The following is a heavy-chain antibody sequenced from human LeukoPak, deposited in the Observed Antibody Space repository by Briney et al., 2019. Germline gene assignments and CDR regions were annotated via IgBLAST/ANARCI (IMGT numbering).Heavy chain of an antibody. Sequence: GGSLRLSCAVSGFTFSTFWMTWVRQAPGKGLEWVGNIKRAGSETYYVASVRGRFTISRDNAKNSLYLQMNSLRAEDTAVYFCARERETYNDYWGQGTLVTVSS. CDR3: ARERETYNDY. D-gene: IGHD1-1*01. CDR1: GFTFSTFW. J-gene: IGHJ4*02. V-gene: IGHV3-7*01. CDR2: IKRAGSET.